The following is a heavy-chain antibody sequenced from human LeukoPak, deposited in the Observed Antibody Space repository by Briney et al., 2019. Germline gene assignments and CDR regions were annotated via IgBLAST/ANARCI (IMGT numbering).Heavy chain of an antibody. D-gene: IGHD6-13*01. V-gene: IGHV3-20*04. Sequence: GGSLRLSCAASGFNFDDYVMTWVRQAPGKGLEWVSGINWNGGSRGYADSVKGRFTISRDNAKNSLYLQMNSLRAEDTALYYCARDLMGIAYRGAFYYWGQGTLVTVSS. CDR3: ARDLMGIAYRGAFYY. CDR1: GFNFDDYV. CDR2: INWNGGSR. J-gene: IGHJ4*02.